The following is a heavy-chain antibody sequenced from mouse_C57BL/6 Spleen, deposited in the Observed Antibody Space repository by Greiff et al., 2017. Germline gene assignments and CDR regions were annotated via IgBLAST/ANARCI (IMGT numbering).Heavy chain of an antibody. CDR1: GYAFSSYW. V-gene: IGHV1-80*01. D-gene: IGHD1-1*01. CDR3: ARSSYGSSYDAMDY. CDR2: LYPGDGDT. J-gene: IGHJ4*01. Sequence: QVQLQQSGAELVKPGASVKISCKASGYAFSSYWMNWVKPRPGKGLEWIGQLYPGDGDTNSNGKFKGKATLTADKSSSTAYMQLSSLTSEDSAVYFCARSSYGSSYDAMDYWGQGTSVTVSS.